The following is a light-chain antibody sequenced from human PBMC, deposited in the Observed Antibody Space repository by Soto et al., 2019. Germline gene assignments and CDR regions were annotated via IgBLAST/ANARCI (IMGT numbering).Light chain of an antibody. CDR3: QQLNSYCT. Sequence: IQLTQSPSSLSASVGDRVTITCRASQGIATYLAWYQQKPGKAPKLLIYAASTLQSGVPSRFSGSGSGTDFTLTISNLQPEDFATYYCQQLNSYCTFGGGTKVDIK. CDR2: AAS. V-gene: IGKV1-9*01. CDR1: QGIATY. J-gene: IGKJ4*01.